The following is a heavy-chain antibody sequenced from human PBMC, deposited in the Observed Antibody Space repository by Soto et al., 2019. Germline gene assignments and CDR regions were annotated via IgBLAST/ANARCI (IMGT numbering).Heavy chain of an antibody. D-gene: IGHD3-22*01. CDR2: IIPIFGTE. V-gene: IGHV1-69*13. J-gene: IGHJ3*02. Sequence: SVKVSCKASGGTFSSYAISWVRQAPGQGLEWMGGIIPIFGTENYAKKFQGRVTITADESTSTAYMQLSSLRSEDTAVYYCPRVGVMIDRRPRYALDIWGQGTMVTLSS. CDR3: PRVGVMIDRRPRYALDI. CDR1: GGTFSSYA.